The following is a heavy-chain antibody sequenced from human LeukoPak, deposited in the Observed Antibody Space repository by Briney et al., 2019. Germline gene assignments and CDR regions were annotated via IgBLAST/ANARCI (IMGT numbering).Heavy chain of an antibody. D-gene: IGHD3-22*01. CDR3: ARGHYDSSGPCDY. Sequence: VASVKVSCKASGGTFSSYAISWVRQAPGQGLEWMGGIIPIFGTANYAQKFQGRVTITTDESTSTAYMELSSLRSEDTAVYYCARGHYDSSGPCDYWGQGTLVTVSS. CDR2: IIPIFGTA. J-gene: IGHJ4*02. CDR1: GGTFSSYA. V-gene: IGHV1-69*05.